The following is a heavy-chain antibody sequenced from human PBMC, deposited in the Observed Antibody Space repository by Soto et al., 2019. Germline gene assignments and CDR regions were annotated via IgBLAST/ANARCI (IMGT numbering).Heavy chain of an antibody. Sequence: SETLSLTCTVSGGSISSYYWSWIRQPPGKGLECIGYIYYSGSTNYNPSLKSRVTISVDTSKNQFSLKLSSVTAADTAVYYCARTTSDYYDSSGYYHDTAFDIWGQGTMVTVSS. V-gene: IGHV4-59*01. CDR3: ARTTSDYYDSSGYYHDTAFDI. J-gene: IGHJ3*02. D-gene: IGHD3-22*01. CDR2: IYYSGST. CDR1: GGSISSYY.